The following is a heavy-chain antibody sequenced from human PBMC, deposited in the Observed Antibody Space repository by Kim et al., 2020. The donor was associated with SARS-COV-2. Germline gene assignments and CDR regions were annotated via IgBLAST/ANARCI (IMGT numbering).Heavy chain of an antibody. CDR2: IIPILGIA. Sequence: SVKVSCKASGGTFSSYAISWVRQAPGQGLEWMGRIIPILGIANYAQKFQGRVTITADKSTSTAYMELSSLRSEDTAVYYCARDRPSPCSGGSCYSSRALDPSDYWGQGTLVTVSS. CDR1: GGTFSSYA. D-gene: IGHD2-15*01. V-gene: IGHV1-69*04. J-gene: IGHJ4*02. CDR3: ARDRPSPCSGGSCYSSRALDPSDY.